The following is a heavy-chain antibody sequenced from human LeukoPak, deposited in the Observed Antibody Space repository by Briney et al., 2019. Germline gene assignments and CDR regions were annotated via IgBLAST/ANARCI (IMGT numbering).Heavy chain of an antibody. Sequence: SETLSLTCAVTGGSISSYYWSWIRQPPGKGLEWIGYIYYTGSTNYNPSLKSRVTISVDTSKNQFSLKLSSVTAADTAVYYCARQQLSQLYYFDNWGQGTLVTVSS. CDR2: IYYTGST. D-gene: IGHD6-13*01. J-gene: IGHJ4*02. CDR3: ARQQLSQLYYFDN. V-gene: IGHV4-59*01. CDR1: GGSISSYY.